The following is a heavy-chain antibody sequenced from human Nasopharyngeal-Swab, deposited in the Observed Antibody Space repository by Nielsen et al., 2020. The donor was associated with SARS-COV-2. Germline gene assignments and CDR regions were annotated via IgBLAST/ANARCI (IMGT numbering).Heavy chain of an antibody. V-gene: IGHV4-34*01. CDR2: INHSGST. CDR1: GGSFSGYY. Sequence: SETLSLTCAVYGGSFSGYYWSWIRQPPGKGLEWIGEINHSGSTNYNPSLKSRVTISVDTSKNQFSLKLSSVTAADTAVYYCARGYSSSWKSANWFDPWGQGTLVTASS. D-gene: IGHD6-13*01. CDR3: ARGYSSSWKSANWFDP. J-gene: IGHJ5*02.